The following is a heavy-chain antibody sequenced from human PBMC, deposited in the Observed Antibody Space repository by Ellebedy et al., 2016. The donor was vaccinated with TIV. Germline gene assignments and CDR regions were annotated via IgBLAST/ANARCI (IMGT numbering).Heavy chain of an antibody. J-gene: IGHJ6*02. D-gene: IGHD3-10*01. Sequence: GESLKISCKGSGYSFTSYWIGWVRQMPGKGLEWMGIIYPGDSDTRYSPSFQGQVTISADKSISTAYLQWSSLKASDTAMYYCARQVMVRGVTEYYYGMDVWGQGTTVTVSS. CDR2: IYPGDSDT. V-gene: IGHV5-51*01. CDR1: GYSFTSYW. CDR3: ARQVMVRGVTEYYYGMDV.